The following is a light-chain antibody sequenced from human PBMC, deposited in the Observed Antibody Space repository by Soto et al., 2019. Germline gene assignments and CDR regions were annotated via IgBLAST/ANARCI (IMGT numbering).Light chain of an antibody. CDR3: QQYHHWPPIT. V-gene: IGKV3-15*01. CDR2: RAS. J-gene: IGKJ5*01. CDR1: QNIDIN. Sequence: EILMTQSPATLSVSPGERATLSFRASQNIDINLVWYQQKPGQSPRLLIFRASTRATGVPARFSGSGSGTEFTLAISSLQSEDFAVYYCQQYHHWPPITFGQGTRLEIK.